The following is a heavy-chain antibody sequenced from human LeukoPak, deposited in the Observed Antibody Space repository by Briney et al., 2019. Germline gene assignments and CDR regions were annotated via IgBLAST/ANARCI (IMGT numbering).Heavy chain of an antibody. Sequence: PSQTLSLTCTVSGGSISSGGYYWSWIRQHPGKGLERVGYIHYSGSTYYNPSLKSRVTISVDTSKSQFSLKLSSVTAADTAVYYCARGPLTGQFDDWGQGTLVTVSS. V-gene: IGHV4-31*03. CDR2: IHYSGST. J-gene: IGHJ4*02. CDR1: GGSISSGGYY. CDR3: ARGPLTGQFDD. D-gene: IGHD7-27*01.